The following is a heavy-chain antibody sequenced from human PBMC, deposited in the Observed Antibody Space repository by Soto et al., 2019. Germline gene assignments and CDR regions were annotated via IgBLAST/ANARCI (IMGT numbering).Heavy chain of an antibody. D-gene: IGHD6-13*01. J-gene: IGHJ4*02. CDR2: FDPEDGET. Sequence: ASVKVSCKVSGYTLTELSMHWVRQAPGKGLEWMGGFDPEDGETIYAQKFQGRVTMTEDTSTDTAYMELSSLRSEDTAVYYCATSWKQQLALFLFAYWGQGTLVTVSS. CDR1: GYTLTELS. CDR3: ATSWKQQLALFLFAY. V-gene: IGHV1-24*01.